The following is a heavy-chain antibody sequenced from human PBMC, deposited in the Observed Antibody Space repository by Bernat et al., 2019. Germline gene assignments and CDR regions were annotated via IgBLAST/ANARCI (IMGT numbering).Heavy chain of an antibody. CDR2: IKQDGSEK. CDR3: ARGDCSGGSCQRDAFDI. Sequence: EVQLVESGGGLVQPGGSLRLSCAASGFTFSSYWMSWVRQAPGKGLEWVANIKQDGSEKYYVDSGKGRFTISRDNAKNSLYLQMNSLRAEDTAVYYCARGDCSGGSCQRDAFDIWGQGTMVTVSS. D-gene: IGHD2-15*01. CDR1: GFTFSSYW. J-gene: IGHJ3*02. V-gene: IGHV3-7*04.